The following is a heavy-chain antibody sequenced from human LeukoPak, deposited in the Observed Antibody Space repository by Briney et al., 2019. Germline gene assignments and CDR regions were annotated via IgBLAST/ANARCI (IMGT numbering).Heavy chain of an antibody. Sequence: PSETLSLTCTVSGGSISSYYWSWIRQPPGKGLEWIGYIYYSGSTNYNPSLKSRVTISVDTSKNQFSLKLSSVTAADTAVYYCARAGLYDFGGFDYWGQGTLVTVSS. CDR1: GGSISSYY. CDR3: ARAGLYDFGGFDY. J-gene: IGHJ4*02. D-gene: IGHD3/OR15-3a*01. CDR2: IYYSGST. V-gene: IGHV4-59*12.